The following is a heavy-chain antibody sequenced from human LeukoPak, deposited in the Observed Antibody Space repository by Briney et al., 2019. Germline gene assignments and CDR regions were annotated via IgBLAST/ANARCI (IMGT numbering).Heavy chain of an antibody. D-gene: IGHD3-22*01. Sequence: GGSLRLSWAASGFTFSSYSMNWVRQAPGKGLEWVSSISSSSSYIYYADSVKGRFTISRDNAKNSLYLQMSSLRAEDTAVYYCARVGHYYDSSGYLKPPDYWGQGTLVTVSS. V-gene: IGHV3-21*01. CDR1: GFTFSSYS. CDR3: ARVGHYYDSSGYLKPPDY. J-gene: IGHJ4*02. CDR2: ISSSSSYI.